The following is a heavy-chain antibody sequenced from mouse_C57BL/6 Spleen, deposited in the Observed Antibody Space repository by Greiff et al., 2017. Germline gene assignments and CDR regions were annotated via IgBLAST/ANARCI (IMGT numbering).Heavy chain of an antibody. CDR2: IDPSDSYT. Sequence: QVQLKQPGAELVMPGASVKLSCKASGYTFTSYWMHWVKQRPGQGLEWIGEIDPSDSYTNYNQKFKGKSTLTVDKSSSTAYMQLSSLTSEDSAVYYCARSTAVGRDFDYWGQGTTLTVSS. J-gene: IGHJ2*01. CDR3: ARSTAVGRDFDY. D-gene: IGHD1-1*01. CDR1: GYTFTSYW. V-gene: IGHV1-69*01.